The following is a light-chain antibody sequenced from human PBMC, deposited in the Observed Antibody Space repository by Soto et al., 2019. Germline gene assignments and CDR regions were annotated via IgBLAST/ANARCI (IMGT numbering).Light chain of an antibody. V-gene: IGKV1-39*01. CDR1: QSIRNY. CDR2: ATS. CDR3: QQRTDWPPVHT. J-gene: IGKJ2*01. Sequence: DIQMTQSPSSLSSSIGDRVTITCRASQSIRNYLNWYQQKPGRAPKLLIYATSDLQSGVPSRFSGSGSGTEFTLTISSLEPEDFAVYYCQQRTDWPPVHTFGQGTKVDIK.